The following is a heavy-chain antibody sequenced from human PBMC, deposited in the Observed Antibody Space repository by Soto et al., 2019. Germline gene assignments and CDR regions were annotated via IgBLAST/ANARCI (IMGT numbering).Heavy chain of an antibody. V-gene: IGHV3-33*01. CDR1: GFTFSSYG. Sequence: ESGGGVVQPGRSLRLSCAASGFTFSSYGMHWVRQAPGKGLEWVAVIWYDGSNKYYADSVKGRFTISRDNSKNTLYLQMNSLRAEDTAVYYCARDPYYDFWSGYYYYYYYMDVWGKGTTVTVSS. D-gene: IGHD3-3*01. J-gene: IGHJ6*03. CDR3: ARDPYYDFWSGYYYYYYYMDV. CDR2: IWYDGSNK.